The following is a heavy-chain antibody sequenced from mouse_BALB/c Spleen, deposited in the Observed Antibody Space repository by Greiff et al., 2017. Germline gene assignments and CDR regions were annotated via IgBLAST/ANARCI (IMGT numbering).Heavy chain of an antibody. D-gene: IGHD2-14*01. CDR3: ARSRDYYRYDTYAMDY. J-gene: IGHJ4*01. CDR2: INPSNGRT. CDR1: GYTFTSYW. Sequence: VQLQQSGAELVRPGTSVKLSCKASGYTFTSYWMHWVKQRPGQGLEWIGEINPSNGRTNYNEKFKSKATLTVDKSSSTAYMQLSSLTSEDSAVYYCARSRDYYRYDTYAMDYWGQGTSVTVSS. V-gene: IGHV1S81*02.